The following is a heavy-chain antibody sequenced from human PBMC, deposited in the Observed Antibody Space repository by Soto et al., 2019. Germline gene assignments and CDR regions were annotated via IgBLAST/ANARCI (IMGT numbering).Heavy chain of an antibody. CDR3: ARDSYSSGWYGNY. D-gene: IGHD6-19*01. V-gene: IGHV1-69*04. CDR2: IIPILGIA. Sequence: GASVKVSCKASGGTFSSYTTSWVRQAPGQGLEWMGRIIPILGIANYAQKFQGRVTITADKSTSTAYMELSSLRSEDTAVYYCARDSYSSGWYGNYWGQGTLVTVSS. CDR1: GGTFSSYT. J-gene: IGHJ4*02.